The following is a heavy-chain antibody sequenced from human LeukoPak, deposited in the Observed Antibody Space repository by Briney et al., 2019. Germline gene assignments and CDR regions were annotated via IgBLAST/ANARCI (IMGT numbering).Heavy chain of an antibody. Sequence: PSETLSLTCTVSGGSISSSSYSWGWIRQPPGKGLEWIGSIYYSGSTYHNPSLKSRVTISVDTSKNQFSLKLSSVTAADTAVYYCAAIAVHTKLRFDYWDQGTLVTVSS. D-gene: IGHD6-19*01. CDR2: IYYSGST. CDR3: AAIAVHTKLRFDY. CDR1: GGSISSSSYS. J-gene: IGHJ4*02. V-gene: IGHV4-39*01.